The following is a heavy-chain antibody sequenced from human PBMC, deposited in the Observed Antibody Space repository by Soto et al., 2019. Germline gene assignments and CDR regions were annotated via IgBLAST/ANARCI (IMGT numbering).Heavy chain of an antibody. CDR3: ARPYSSGWCNWCEP. CDR2: ISPDGITT. J-gene: IGHJ5*02. D-gene: IGHD6-19*01. CDR1: GFTFSSYW. V-gene: IGHV3-74*01. Sequence: EVQLVESGGGLVQPGGSLRLSCAASGFTFSSYWMFWVRQSPGKGLVWVSRISPDGITTAYADSVMGRFTVSRDNAKNTLYWQMNSLKAADTAVYYCARPYSSGWCNWCEPWGQGTLVTVSS.